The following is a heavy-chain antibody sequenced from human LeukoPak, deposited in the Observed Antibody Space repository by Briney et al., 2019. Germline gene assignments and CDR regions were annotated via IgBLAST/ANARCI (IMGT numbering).Heavy chain of an antibody. CDR1: GFNFSSYG. CDR2: ISYDGTNK. Sequence: GGSLRLSCAASGFNFSSYGMHWVRQAPGKGLEWMAVISYDGTNKYYADSVEGRFTISRDNSKDTLLLQMNSLRVEDTAVFYCAVGDGPGLWGQGTLVTVSS. J-gene: IGHJ4*02. V-gene: IGHV3-30*03. D-gene: IGHD3-10*01. CDR3: AVGDGPGL.